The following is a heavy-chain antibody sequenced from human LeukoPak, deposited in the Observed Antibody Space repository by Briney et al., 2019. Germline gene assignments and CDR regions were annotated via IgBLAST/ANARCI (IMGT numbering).Heavy chain of an antibody. CDR3: ARPRDGYNDWFDP. Sequence: ASVKVSCKASGYTFTSYDINWVRQATGQGLEWMGRIIPILGIANYAQKFQGRVTITADKSTSTAYMELSSLRSEDTAVYYCARPRDGYNDWFDPWGQGTLVTVSS. V-gene: IGHV1-69*04. D-gene: IGHD5-24*01. J-gene: IGHJ5*02. CDR2: IIPILGIA. CDR1: GYTFTSYD.